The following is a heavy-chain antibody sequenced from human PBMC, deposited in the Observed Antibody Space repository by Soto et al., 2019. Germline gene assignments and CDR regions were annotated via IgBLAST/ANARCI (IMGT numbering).Heavy chain of an antibody. V-gene: IGHV3-21*01. CDR1: GFTFSSYS. D-gene: IGHD2-2*01. J-gene: IGHJ4*02. CDR2: ISSSSSYI. Sequence: PGGSLRLSCAASGFTFSSYSMNWVRQAPGKGLEWVSSISSSSSYIYYADSVKGRFTISRDNAKNSLYLQMNSLRAEDTAVYYCARDPSYCSSTSCHPVWGQGTLVTVSS. CDR3: ARDPSYCSSTSCHPV.